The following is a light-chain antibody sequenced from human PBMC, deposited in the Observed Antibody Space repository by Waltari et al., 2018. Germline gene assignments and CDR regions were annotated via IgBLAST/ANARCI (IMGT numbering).Light chain of an antibody. Sequence: QSALTQPASVSGSPGPSITISCPATSSDVGTYTLLSWYQQHPGKAPKLMIYEVTKRPSGVSSRFSASRSGNTASLTISGLQAEDEADYYCCSYNDGPYVFGTGTKVTVL. CDR2: EVT. CDR3: CSYNDGPYV. V-gene: IGLV2-23*02. CDR1: SSDVGTYTL. J-gene: IGLJ1*01.